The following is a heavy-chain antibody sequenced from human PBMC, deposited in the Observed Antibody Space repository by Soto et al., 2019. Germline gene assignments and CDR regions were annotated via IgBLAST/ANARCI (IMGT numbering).Heavy chain of an antibody. J-gene: IGHJ6*03. Sequence: GGSLRLSCAASGFTVSSNYMSWVRQAPGKGLEWVSVIYSGGSTYYADSVKGRFTISRDNSKNTLYLQMNSLRAEDTAVYYCARAFPPDLYYYYMDVWGKGTTVTVSS. CDR2: IYSGGST. CDR3: ARAFPPDLYYYYMDV. CDR1: GFTVSSNY. V-gene: IGHV3-66*01.